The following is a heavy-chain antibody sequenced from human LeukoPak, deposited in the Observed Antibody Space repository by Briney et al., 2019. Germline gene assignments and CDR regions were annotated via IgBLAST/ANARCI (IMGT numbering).Heavy chain of an antibody. CDR3: ARRGYHYGSGGWFDP. CDR1: GFTFSSYG. Sequence: GGSLRLSCAASGFTFSSYGMHWVRQAPGKGLEWVAFISSDGRNKYYADSVRGRFNTSRDNARNTLYLQMNSLRVEDTAIYYCARRGYHYGSGGWFDPWGQGTLVTVSS. J-gene: IGHJ5*02. CDR2: ISSDGRNK. D-gene: IGHD3-10*01. V-gene: IGHV3-30*19.